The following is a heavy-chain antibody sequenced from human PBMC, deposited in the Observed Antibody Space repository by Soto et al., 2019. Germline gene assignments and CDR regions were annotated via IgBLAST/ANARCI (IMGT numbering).Heavy chain of an antibody. Sequence: XGSLRLSCAASGFTFSSYEMNWVRQAPGKGLEWVSYISSSGSTIYYADSVKGRFTISRDNAKNSLYLQMNSLRAEDTAVYYCAKALWFGENHFDYWGQGTLVTVSS. CDR2: ISSSGSTI. V-gene: IGHV3-48*03. CDR3: AKALWFGENHFDY. J-gene: IGHJ4*02. D-gene: IGHD3-10*01. CDR1: GFTFSSYE.